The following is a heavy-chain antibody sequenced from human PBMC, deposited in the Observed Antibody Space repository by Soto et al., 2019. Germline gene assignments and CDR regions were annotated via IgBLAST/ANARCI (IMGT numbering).Heavy chain of an antibody. CDR2: IYWDDDK. CDR3: AHVVITFGGVVADDAFDV. Sequence: SGPTLVNPTETLTLTCTFSGFSLTTRGVGVGWIRQPPGKALEWLAVIYWDDDKRYSPSLKTRLILTKDTSKNQVVLTMTNMVSVDTATYFCAHVVITFGGVVADDAFDVWG. D-gene: IGHD3-16*02. CDR1: GFSLTTRGVG. J-gene: IGHJ3*01. V-gene: IGHV2-5*02.